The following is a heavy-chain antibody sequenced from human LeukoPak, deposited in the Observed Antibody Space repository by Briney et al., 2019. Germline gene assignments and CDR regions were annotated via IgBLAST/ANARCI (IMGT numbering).Heavy chain of an antibody. J-gene: IGHJ4*02. D-gene: IGHD6-19*01. CDR1: GYTFTGYY. V-gene: IGHV1-2*04. Sequence: ASVKVSRKASGYTFTGYYMHWVRQAPGQGLEWMGWINPNSGGTNYAQKFQGWVTMTRDTSISTAYMELSRLRSDDTAVYYCATEAVAGTSDFDYWGQGTLVTISS. CDR3: ATEAVAGTSDFDY. CDR2: INPNSGGT.